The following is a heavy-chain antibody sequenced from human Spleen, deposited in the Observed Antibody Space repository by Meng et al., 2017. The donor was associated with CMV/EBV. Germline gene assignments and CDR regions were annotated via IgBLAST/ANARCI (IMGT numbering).Heavy chain of an antibody. D-gene: IGHD3-3*01. Sequence: GGSLRLSCAASGFTFSSYGMHWVRQAPGKGLEWVAFIRYDGNAQYYGDSVKGRFTISRDNSKNTLYLQMDSLRPEDTAVYYCARAETYYDFWSGYYTYGMDVWGQGTTVTVSS. CDR1: GFTFSSYG. J-gene: IGHJ6*02. V-gene: IGHV3-30*02. CDR3: ARAETYYDFWSGYYTYGMDV. CDR2: IRYDGNAQ.